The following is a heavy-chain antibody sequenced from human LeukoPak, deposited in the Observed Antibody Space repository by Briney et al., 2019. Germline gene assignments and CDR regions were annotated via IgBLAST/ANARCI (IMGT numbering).Heavy chain of an antibody. CDR2: IIPIFGTA. CDR3: ARDGDDSSGYYFSSWFDP. D-gene: IGHD3-22*01. J-gene: IGHJ5*02. CDR1: GGTFSSYA. Sequence: SVKVSCKDSGGTFSSYAISWVRQAPGQGLEWMGGIIPIFGTANYAQKFQGRVTITADESTSTAYMELSSLRSEDTAVYYCARDGDDSSGYYFSSWFDPWGQGTLVTVSS. V-gene: IGHV1-69*01.